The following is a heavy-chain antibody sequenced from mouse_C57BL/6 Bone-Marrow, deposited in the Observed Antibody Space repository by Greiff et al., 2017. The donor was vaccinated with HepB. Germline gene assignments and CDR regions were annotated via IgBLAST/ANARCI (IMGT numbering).Heavy chain of an antibody. D-gene: IGHD4-1*01. J-gene: IGHJ3*01. V-gene: IGHV5-4*03. Sequence: EVKVVESGGGLVKPGGSLKLSCAASGFTFSSYAMSWVRQTPEKRLEWVATISDGGSYTYYPDNVKGRFTISRDNAKNNLYLQMSHLKSEDTAMYYCASSGTGRGFAYWGQGTLVTVSA. CDR1: GFTFSSYA. CDR3: ASSGTGRGFAY. CDR2: ISDGGSYT.